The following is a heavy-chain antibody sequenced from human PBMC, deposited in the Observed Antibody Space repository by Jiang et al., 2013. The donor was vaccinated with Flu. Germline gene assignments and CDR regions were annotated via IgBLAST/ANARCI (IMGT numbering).Heavy chain of an antibody. CDR3: AARSGVYVGRDYLYYYGMDV. V-gene: IGHV1-58*02. D-gene: IGHD5/OR15-5a*01. CDR2: IAVGSGYT. Sequence: GAEVKKPGTSMRVSCKASGFTFNTSAMQWVRQACGQPLEWIGWIAVGSGYTNYAQEFQERVTITRDMSRSTVYMDLSSLRSEDTAVYYCAARSGVYVGRDYLYYYGMDVWGQGTTVTVSS. J-gene: IGHJ6*02. CDR1: GFTFNTSA.